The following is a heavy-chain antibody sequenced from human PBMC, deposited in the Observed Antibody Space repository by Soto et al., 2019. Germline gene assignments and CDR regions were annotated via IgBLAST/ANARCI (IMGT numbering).Heavy chain of an antibody. CDR3: AKEGGLSGSYYISSSYYFAY. V-gene: IGHV3-30*18. Sequence: QVQLVESGGGVVQPGRSLRLSCVASGFTFSSYGMHWVRQAPGKGLEWVAIISYDGSNTYYADSVKGRFTISRDNSKNTXYVXMNSLRAEDTSVYYCAKEGGLSGSYYISSSYYFAYWGQGTLVTVSS. CDR1: GFTFSSYG. J-gene: IGHJ4*02. CDR2: ISYDGSNT. D-gene: IGHD1-26*01.